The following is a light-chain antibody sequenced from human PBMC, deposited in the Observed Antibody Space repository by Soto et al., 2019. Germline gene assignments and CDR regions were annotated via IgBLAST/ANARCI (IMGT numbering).Light chain of an antibody. Sequence: QSALTQPASVSGSPGESITISCTGTSSDVGNYKLVSWYQQHPGKAPKVMIYEVSKRPSGVSNRCSGSKSGNTASLTISGLQAEDEADYYCCSRAGHNIPFVFGTGTKVTVL. CDR2: EVS. CDR3: CSRAGHNIPFV. CDR1: SSDVGNYKL. J-gene: IGLJ1*01. V-gene: IGLV2-23*02.